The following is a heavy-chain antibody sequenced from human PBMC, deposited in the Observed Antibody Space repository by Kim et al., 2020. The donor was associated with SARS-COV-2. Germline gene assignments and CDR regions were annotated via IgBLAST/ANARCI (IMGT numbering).Heavy chain of an antibody. CDR3: ARDSSYDILTGYYRRSFDY. CDR2: IYSGGST. J-gene: IGHJ4*02. V-gene: IGHV3-66*01. Sequence: GGSLRLSCAASGFTVSSNYMSWVRQAPGKGLEWVSVIYSGGSTYYADSVKGRFTISRDNSKNTLYLQMNSLRAEDTAVYYCARDSSYDILTGYYRRSFDYWGQGTLVTVSS. CDR1: GFTVSSNY. D-gene: IGHD3-9*01.